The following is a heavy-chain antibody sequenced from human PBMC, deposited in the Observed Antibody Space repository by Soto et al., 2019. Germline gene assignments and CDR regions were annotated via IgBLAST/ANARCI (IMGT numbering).Heavy chain of an antibody. J-gene: IGHJ4*02. D-gene: IGHD1-1*01. CDR3: ASIPAPGTTQFDF. CDR1: GGSLGSSSYY. CDR2: IYYSGNT. Sequence: KPSETLSLTCTVSGGSLGSSSYYWGWIRQSPGKGLEWIGNIYYSGNTFYNPSLKSRVTISVDTSKNQFYLHLSSVTAADTAIFYCASIPAPGTTQFDFWGQGTLVTVSS. V-gene: IGHV4-39*01.